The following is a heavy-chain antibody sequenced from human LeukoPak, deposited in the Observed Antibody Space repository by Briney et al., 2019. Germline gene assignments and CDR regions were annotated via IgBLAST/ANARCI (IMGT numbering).Heavy chain of an antibody. CDR3: AKDIVVALAATLPYYFDY. V-gene: IGHV3-23*01. CDR2: ISGSGVST. D-gene: IGHD2-15*01. CDR1: GFTFSNYA. J-gene: IGHJ4*02. Sequence: PGRSLRLSCAASGFTFSNYAMSWVRQAPGKGLEWVSAISGSGVSTYYADSVKGRFTISRDNSKNTLYVQMNSLRAEDTAVYYCAKDIVVALAATLPYYFDYWGQGTVVTVSS.